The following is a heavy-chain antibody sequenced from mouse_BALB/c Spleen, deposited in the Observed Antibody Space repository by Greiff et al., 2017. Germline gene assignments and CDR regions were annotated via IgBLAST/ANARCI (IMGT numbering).Heavy chain of an antibody. J-gene: IGHJ4*01. Sequence: EVQGVESGGDLVKPGGSLKLSCAASGFTFSSYGMSWVRQTPDKRLEWVATISSGGSYTYYPDSVKGRFTISRDNAKNTLYLQMSSLKSEDTAMYYCARQTGLYYDYDGYFDYWGQGTSVTVSS. V-gene: IGHV5-6*01. D-gene: IGHD2-4*01. CDR3: ARQTGLYYDYDGYFDY. CDR1: GFTFSSYG. CDR2: ISSGGSYT.